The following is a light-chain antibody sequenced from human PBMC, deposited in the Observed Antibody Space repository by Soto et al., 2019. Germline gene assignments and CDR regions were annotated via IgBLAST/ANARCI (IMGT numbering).Light chain of an antibody. V-gene: IGKV3-15*01. CDR3: QQYYKWPPFT. Sequence: EIVMTQSPAPLSVSPGERATLSCRASQRIDTSLAWYQQRPGQAPRLLLYNAATRATGIPARFSGRGFGTEFTLTISSLQSEDFALYYCQQYYKWPPFTFGPGTKVDI. J-gene: IGKJ3*01. CDR1: QRIDTS. CDR2: NAA.